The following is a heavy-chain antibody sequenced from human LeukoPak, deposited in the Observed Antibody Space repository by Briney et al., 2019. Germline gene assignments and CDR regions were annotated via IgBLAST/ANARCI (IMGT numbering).Heavy chain of an antibody. CDR2: IYHSGST. D-gene: IGHD3-22*01. CDR1: GGSISSGGYS. CDR3: ARDYYDSSGYPYLDV. V-gene: IGHV4-30-2*01. Sequence: SQTLSLTCAVSGGSISSGGYSWSWIRQPPGKGLEWIGYIYHSGSTYYNPSLKSRVTISVDTSKNQFSLKLSSVTAADTAVYYCARDYYDSSGYPYLDVWGQGTTVTVSS. J-gene: IGHJ6*02.